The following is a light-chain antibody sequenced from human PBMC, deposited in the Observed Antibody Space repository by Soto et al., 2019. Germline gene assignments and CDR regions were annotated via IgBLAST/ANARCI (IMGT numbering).Light chain of an antibody. CDR2: RAS. V-gene: IGKV3-15*01. J-gene: IGKJ1*01. CDR1: QSVSSN. CDR3: QQYNNWPGT. Sequence: DILMTQSPATLSLSPGGRATLSCRASQSVSSNLAWYQHKPGQPPRLLIQRASTRATGIPARFSGSGSGTEVTLTISSLQTEDFAVYFCQQYNNWPGTFGQGPKVEIK.